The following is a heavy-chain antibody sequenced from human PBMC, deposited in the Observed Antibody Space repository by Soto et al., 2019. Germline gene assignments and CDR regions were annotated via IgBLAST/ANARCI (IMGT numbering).Heavy chain of an antibody. J-gene: IGHJ4*02. CDR3: AKDTGYCGGDCYFPTDY. Sequence: LRLSCAASGFTFSSYGMHWVRQAPGKGLEWVAVISYDGSNKYYADSVKGRFTISRDNSKNTLYLQMNSLRAEDTAVYYCAKDTGYCGGDCYFPTDYWGQGTLVTVSS. CDR1: GFTFSSYG. D-gene: IGHD2-21*02. CDR2: ISYDGSNK. V-gene: IGHV3-30*18.